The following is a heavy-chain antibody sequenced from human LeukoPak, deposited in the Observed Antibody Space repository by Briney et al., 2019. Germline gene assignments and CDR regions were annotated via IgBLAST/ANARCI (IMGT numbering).Heavy chain of an antibody. J-gene: IGHJ4*02. CDR3: AKDGGTHFDH. V-gene: IGHV3-48*01. Sequence: GGSLRLSCAASGFTFRTSGTNWVRQAPGKGLEWVSYISSSGTTISYAQSVKGRFTITRDNAKNSLTLHMNTLRADDTAVYYCAKDGGTHFDHWGQGTLVTVSS. D-gene: IGHD1-26*01. CDR1: GFTFRTSG. CDR2: ISSSGTTI.